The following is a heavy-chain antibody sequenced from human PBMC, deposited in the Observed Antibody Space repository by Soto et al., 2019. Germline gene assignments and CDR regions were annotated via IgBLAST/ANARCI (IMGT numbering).Heavy chain of an antibody. V-gene: IGHV4-30-4*02. CDR2: IYYSGST. D-gene: IGHD4-4*01. CDR3: ARATYSNYGYYHYGVDV. J-gene: IGHJ6*02. CDR1: GGSISSGDYY. Sequence: GQPSETLSLTCTVSGGSISSGDYYWSWIRQPPGKGLEWIGYIYYSGSTYYNPSLKSRVTISVDTSRNQFSLKLNSVTAADTAVYYCARATYSNYGYYHYGVDVWGQGTTVTVSS.